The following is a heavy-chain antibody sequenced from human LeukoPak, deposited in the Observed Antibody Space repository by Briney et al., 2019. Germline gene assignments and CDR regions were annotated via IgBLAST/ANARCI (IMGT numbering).Heavy chain of an antibody. J-gene: IGHJ6*03. Sequence: GASVKLSCTVSGYTLTDLSMHWVRQAPGKGLEWMGGFDPEDGETIYAQKFQGRVTMTEDTSTDTAYMELSSLRSEDTAVYYCATGRGYSYGYVEYYYMDVWGKGTTVTVSS. CDR1: GYTLTDLS. D-gene: IGHD5-18*01. V-gene: IGHV1-24*01. CDR3: ATGRGYSYGYVEYYYMDV. CDR2: FDPEDGET.